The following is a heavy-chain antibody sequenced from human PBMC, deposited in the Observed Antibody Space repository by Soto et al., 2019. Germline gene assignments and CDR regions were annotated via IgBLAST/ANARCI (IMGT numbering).Heavy chain of an antibody. Sequence: GGSLRLSCAASGFTFSSYAMHWVRQAPGKGLEWVAVISYDGSNKYYADSVKGRFTISRDNSKNTLYLQMNSLRAEDTAVYYCAREADYSSFDYWGQGTLVTVSS. CDR1: GFTFSSYA. CDR3: AREADYSSFDY. J-gene: IGHJ4*02. D-gene: IGHD4-4*01. CDR2: ISYDGSNK. V-gene: IGHV3-30-3*01.